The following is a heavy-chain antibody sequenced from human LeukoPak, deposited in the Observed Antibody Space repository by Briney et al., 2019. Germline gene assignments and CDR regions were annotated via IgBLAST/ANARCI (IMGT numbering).Heavy chain of an antibody. CDR3: ARLATYYYDSSGYPIDAFDI. CDR2: INHSGST. V-gene: IGHV4-34*01. D-gene: IGHD3-22*01. CDR1: GGSFSGYY. Sequence: ETLSLTCAVYGGSFSGYYWSWIRQPPGKGLEWIGEINHSGSTNYNPSLKSRVTISVDTSKNQFSLKLSSVTAADTAVYYCARLATYYYDSSGYPIDAFDIWGQGTMVTVSS. J-gene: IGHJ3*02.